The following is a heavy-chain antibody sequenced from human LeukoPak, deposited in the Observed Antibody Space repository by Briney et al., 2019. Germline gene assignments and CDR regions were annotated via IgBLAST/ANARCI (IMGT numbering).Heavy chain of an antibody. CDR1: GYTFTSYA. CDR3: ASDRGYCSSNSCPWTGLDAFDL. V-gene: IGHV1-3*01. J-gene: IGHJ3*01. CDR2: INAGNGNT. Sequence: ASVKVSCKASGYTFTSYAMHWVRQAPGQRLEWMGWINAGNGNTKYSQKFQGRVAITRDTSASTAYMELSSLRSEDMAVYYCASDRGYCSSNSCPWTGLDAFDLWGQGTMVTVFS. D-gene: IGHD2-2*01.